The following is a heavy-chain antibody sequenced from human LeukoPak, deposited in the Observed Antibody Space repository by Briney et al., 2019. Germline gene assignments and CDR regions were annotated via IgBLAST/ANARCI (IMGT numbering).Heavy chain of an antibody. J-gene: IGHJ6*02. CDR3: ATEPPDYYHGMDV. V-gene: IGHV4-34*01. CDR2: VNHSGST. Sequence: SETLSLTCAVYGGSFSGYFWSWIRQPPGKGLEWIGEVNHSGSTNYNPSLKSRVTISVDTSKNQFSLKLSSVTAADTAVYYCATEPPDYYHGMDVWGQGTTVTVSS. CDR1: GGSFSGYF.